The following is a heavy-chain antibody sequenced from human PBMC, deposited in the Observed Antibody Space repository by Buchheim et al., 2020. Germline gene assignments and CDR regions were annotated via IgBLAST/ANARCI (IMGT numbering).Heavy chain of an antibody. Sequence: QVQLQQWGAGLLKPSETLSLSCAVYGGSFSGYYWSWIRQPPGKGLECVGEINHSGGTNYNPSLKSRVTISVDTTKNQFSLTLSSVTAADTAVYYCARYDILTDGCDYWGQGTL. CDR1: GGSFSGYY. V-gene: IGHV4-34*01. CDR3: ARYDILTDGCDY. J-gene: IGHJ4*02. D-gene: IGHD3-9*01. CDR2: INHSGGT.